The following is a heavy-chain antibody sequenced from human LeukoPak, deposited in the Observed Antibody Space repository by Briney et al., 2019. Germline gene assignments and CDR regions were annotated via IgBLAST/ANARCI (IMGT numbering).Heavy chain of an antibody. D-gene: IGHD3-22*01. CDR1: GYTFTSYY. Sequence: ASVKVSCKAAGYTFTSYYMYWVRQAPGQGLEWMGIINPNRGSTSYAQKFQGRVTMTRDMSTSTVYMELSSLRSEDTAVYYCATGGHVRVYDSSAYYGHYWGQGTLVTVSS. CDR2: INPNRGST. CDR3: ATGGHVRVYDSSAYYGHY. J-gene: IGHJ4*02. V-gene: IGHV1-46*01.